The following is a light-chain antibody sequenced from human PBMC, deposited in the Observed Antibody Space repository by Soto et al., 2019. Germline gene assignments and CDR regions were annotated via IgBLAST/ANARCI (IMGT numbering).Light chain of an antibody. V-gene: IGLV2-8*01. CDR3: SSYAGNKVV. Sequence: QSVLTQPPSASGSLGQSVTITCTGTSSDVGGYDYVSWYQQHPGKAPKFIIYEVSKRPSGVPDRFSGSKSGHTASLTVSGLQAEDEADYHCSSYAGNKVVFGGGTKLTVL. CDR1: SSDVGGYDY. CDR2: EVS. J-gene: IGLJ2*01.